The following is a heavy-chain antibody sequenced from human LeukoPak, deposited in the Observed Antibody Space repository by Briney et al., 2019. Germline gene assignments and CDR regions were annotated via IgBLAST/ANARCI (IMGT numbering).Heavy chain of an antibody. CDR2: IYYSGRT. J-gene: IGHJ6*03. CDR3: ARVKDYYGSGSQRGDYYYYYMDV. Sequence: SETLSLTCTVSGYSISSSYYWGWIRQPPGKGLEWIGGIYYSGRTFYNPSLKSRVTISVDMSKNQFSLKLTSVTAADTAVYYCARVKDYYGSGSQRGDYYYYYMDVWGKGTTVTVSS. V-gene: IGHV4-38-2*02. D-gene: IGHD3-10*01. CDR1: GYSISSSYY.